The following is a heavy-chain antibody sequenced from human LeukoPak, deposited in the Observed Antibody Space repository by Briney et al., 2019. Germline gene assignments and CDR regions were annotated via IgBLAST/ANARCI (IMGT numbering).Heavy chain of an antibody. CDR1: GYTFTNYG. CDR2: ISAYNGNT. J-gene: IGHJ5*02. Sequence: ASVKVSCKASGYTFTNYGISWVRQAPGQGLEWMGWISAYNGNTNYAQKFQGRVTMTTDTSTSTAYMELSSLRSEDTAVYYCARVGTIFGVTSRYWFDPWGQGTLVTVSS. D-gene: IGHD3-3*01. V-gene: IGHV1-18*01. CDR3: ARVGTIFGVTSRYWFDP.